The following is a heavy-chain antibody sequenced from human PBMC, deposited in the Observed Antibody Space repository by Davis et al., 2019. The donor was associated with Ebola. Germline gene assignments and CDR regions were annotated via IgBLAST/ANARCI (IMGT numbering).Heavy chain of an antibody. D-gene: IGHD1-26*01. V-gene: IGHV4-39*01. CDR3: ARHGLLYYYGMDV. J-gene: IGHJ6*02. Sequence: MPSETLSPTCPVPGGSTSSSTYYWGWIRQPPGKGLEWTGSIYYSGSTYYNPSLKSRVTISVDTSKNQFSLKLSSVTAADTAVYYCARHGLLYYYGMDVWGQGTTVTVSS. CDR2: IYYSGST. CDR1: GGSTSSSTYY.